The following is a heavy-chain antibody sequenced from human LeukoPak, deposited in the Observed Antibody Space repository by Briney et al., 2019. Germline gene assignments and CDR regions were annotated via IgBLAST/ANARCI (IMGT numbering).Heavy chain of an antibody. CDR2: ISGSGGST. V-gene: IGHV3-23*01. CDR1: GFTFSSCA. J-gene: IGHJ3*02. Sequence: PGGSLRLSCAASGFTFSSCAMNWVRQAPGKGLEWVSGISGSGGSTYYADSVKGRFSISRDNSKNTLYLQMNSLRAEDTALYYCAKRETVKNAFDMWGQGTMVTVSS. CDR3: AKRETVKNAFDM. D-gene: IGHD1-26*01.